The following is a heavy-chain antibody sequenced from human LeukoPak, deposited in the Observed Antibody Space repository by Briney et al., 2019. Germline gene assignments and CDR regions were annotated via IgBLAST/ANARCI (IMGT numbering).Heavy chain of an antibody. CDR3: AKRLDGSGSYFTFEFDY. CDR1: GFTFSTYG. D-gene: IGHD3-10*01. V-gene: IGHV3-30*02. Sequence: GGSLRLSCAASGFTFSTYGMHWVRQAPGKGLEWVAFIRYDGSNKYYPDSVKGRFAISRDNSKNTLYLQMNSLRAEDTAVYYCAKRLDGSGSYFTFEFDYWGQGTLVTVSS. J-gene: IGHJ4*02. CDR2: IRYDGSNK.